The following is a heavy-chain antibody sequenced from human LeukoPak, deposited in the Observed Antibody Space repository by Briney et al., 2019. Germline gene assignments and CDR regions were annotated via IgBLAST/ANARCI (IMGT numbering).Heavy chain of an antibody. V-gene: IGHV4-34*01. J-gene: IGHJ4*02. CDR1: GGSFSGYY. CDR2: INHSGST. D-gene: IGHD5-18*01. CDR3: ARGPIQLWFSFDY. Sequence: SETLSLTCAVYGGSFSGYYWSWIRQPPGKGLEWIGEINHSGSTNYNPSLKSRVTISVDTSKNQFSLKLSSVTAADTAVYYCARGPIQLWFSFDYWGQGTLVTVSS.